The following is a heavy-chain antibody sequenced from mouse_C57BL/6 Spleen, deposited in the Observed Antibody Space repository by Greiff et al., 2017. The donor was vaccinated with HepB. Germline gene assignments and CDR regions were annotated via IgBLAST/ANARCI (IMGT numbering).Heavy chain of an antibody. D-gene: IGHD2-10*02. CDR1: GFSLTSYG. J-gene: IGHJ4*01. V-gene: IGHV2-2*01. CDR3: ARNWYGTIYYAMDY. CDR2: IWSSGST. Sequence: QVQLQQSGPGLVQPSQSLSITCTVSGFSLTSYGVHWVRQSPGKGLEWLGVIWSSGSTDYNAAFISRLSISKDNSKSQVFFKMNSLQADDTAIYYCARNWYGTIYYAMDYWGQGTSVTVSS.